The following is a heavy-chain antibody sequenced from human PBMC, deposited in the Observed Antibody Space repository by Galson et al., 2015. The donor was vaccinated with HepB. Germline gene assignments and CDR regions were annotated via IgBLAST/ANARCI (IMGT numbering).Heavy chain of an antibody. V-gene: IGHV3-7*03. Sequence: SLRLSCAASGFTFSSYWMSWVRQAPGKGLEWVANIKQDGSENYYVDSVKGRFTISRDNAKNSLYLQMNSLRAEDTAVYYCAGTVSDYYDSSGYYYPAVWYFDLWGRGTLVTVSS. D-gene: IGHD3-22*01. CDR2: IKQDGSEN. CDR3: AGTVSDYYDSSGYYYPAVWYFDL. CDR1: GFTFSSYW. J-gene: IGHJ2*01.